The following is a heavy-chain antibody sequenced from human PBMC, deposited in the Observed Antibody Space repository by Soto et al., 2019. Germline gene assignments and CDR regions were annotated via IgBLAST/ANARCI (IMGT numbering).Heavy chain of an antibody. CDR1: GGSISSNDFY. Sequence: SETLSLTCAVSGGSISSNDFYWSWIRQHPGKGLEWIGYIYYSGNTYYNPSLKSRVTILVDTSKNQFSLKVSSVTAADTAVYYCARLSGSWQSWFDPWDQGTLVTSPQ. CDR2: IYYSGNT. D-gene: IGHD6-13*01. J-gene: IGHJ5*02. CDR3: ARLSGSWQSWFDP. V-gene: IGHV4-31*11.